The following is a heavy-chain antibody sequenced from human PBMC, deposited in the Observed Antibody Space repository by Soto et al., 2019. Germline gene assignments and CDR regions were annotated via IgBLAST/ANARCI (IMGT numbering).Heavy chain of an antibody. CDR1: GGTFSSYA. D-gene: IGHD3-22*01. Sequence: ASVKVSCKASGGTFSSYAISWVRQAPGQGLEWMGGIIPIFGTANYAQKFQGRVTITADESTSTAYMELSSLRSEETAVYYCARAYPLYYYDSSGYGQVYYYYGMDVWGQGTTVTVSS. CDR2: IIPIFGTA. J-gene: IGHJ6*02. CDR3: ARAYPLYYYDSSGYGQVYYYYGMDV. V-gene: IGHV1-69*13.